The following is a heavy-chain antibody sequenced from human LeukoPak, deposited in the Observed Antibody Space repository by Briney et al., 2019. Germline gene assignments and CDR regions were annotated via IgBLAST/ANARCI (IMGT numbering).Heavy chain of an antibody. J-gene: IGHJ4*02. D-gene: IGHD1-26*01. V-gene: IGHV3-21*01. CDR1: GFTFSSYS. Sequence: GRSRRLSCAASGFTFSSYSMNWVRQAPGKGVEWVSSISSSSHYIYHADSVKGRFTISRDNAKNSLYLQMNSLRVEDTAVYYCARDIAGRELLDYWGQGTLVTVSS. CDR3: ARDIAGRELLDY. CDR2: ISSSSHYI.